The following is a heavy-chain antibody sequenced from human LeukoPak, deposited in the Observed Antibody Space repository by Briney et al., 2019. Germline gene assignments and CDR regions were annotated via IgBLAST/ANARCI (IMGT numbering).Heavy chain of an antibody. J-gene: IGHJ4*02. CDR2: ISGSGGST. CDR1: GFTFSSYA. D-gene: IGHD3-22*01. CDR3: AGGGDQYYYDSSGPVDY. V-gene: IGHV3-23*01. Sequence: GGSLRLSCAASGFTFSSYAMSWVRQAPGKGLEWVSAISGSGGSTYYADSVKGRFTISRDNSKNTLYMQINRLRAEDTAVYYCAGGGDQYYYDSSGPVDYWGQGTLVTVSS.